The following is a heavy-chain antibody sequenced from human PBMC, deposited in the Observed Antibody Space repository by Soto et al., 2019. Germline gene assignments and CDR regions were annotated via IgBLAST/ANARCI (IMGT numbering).Heavy chain of an antibody. Sequence: EVQLVESGGGLVQPGGSLRLSCAASGFTFSRYWMHWVRQAPGKGLVWVSRINSDGTVTNYADSVKGRFTVSRDNAENTVYLQMNTLIAEDTAVSYCTRDFSNYYGLDVWGQGTTVTVSS. V-gene: IGHV3-74*01. J-gene: IGHJ6*02. CDR2: INSDGTVT. D-gene: IGHD3-3*01. CDR1: GFTFSRYW. CDR3: TRDFSNYYGLDV.